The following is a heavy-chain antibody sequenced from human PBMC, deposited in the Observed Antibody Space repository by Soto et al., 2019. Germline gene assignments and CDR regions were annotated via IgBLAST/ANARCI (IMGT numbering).Heavy chain of an antibody. J-gene: IGHJ3*02. CDR2: INPNSGGT. D-gene: IGHD4-17*01. V-gene: IGHV1-2*04. CDR3: ARDYRSGHYGGFAFDI. Sequence: QVQLVQSGAEVKKPGASVKVSCKASGYTFTGYYMHWVRQAPGQGLEWMGWINPNSGGTNYAQKFQGWVTMTRDTSISTAYMELSRLRSDDTAVYYCARDYRSGHYGGFAFDIWGQGTMVTVSS. CDR1: GYTFTGYY.